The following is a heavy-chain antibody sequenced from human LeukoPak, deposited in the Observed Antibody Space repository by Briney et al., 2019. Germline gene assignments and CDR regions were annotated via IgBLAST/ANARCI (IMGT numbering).Heavy chain of an antibody. D-gene: IGHD6-19*01. CDR1: GYTFTSYG. CDR2: ISAYYGNT. Sequence: ASVKVSCKASGYTFTSYGITWVRQAPGQGLEWMGWISAYYGNTNYAQKLQGRVAMTTDTSTTTAYMELRSLKSDDTAVYYCARDGDSSGWPNDYWGQGTLVTVSS. J-gene: IGHJ4*02. V-gene: IGHV1-18*01. CDR3: ARDGDSSGWPNDY.